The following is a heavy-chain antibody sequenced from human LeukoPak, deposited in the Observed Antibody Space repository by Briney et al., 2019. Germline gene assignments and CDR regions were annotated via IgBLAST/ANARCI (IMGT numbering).Heavy chain of an antibody. Sequence: GGSLRLSCAASGFTFSDYYMSWIRQAPGKGLEWISYISSSTTYTNYADSVKGRFTISSDNAKNSLFLQMNSLRAEDTAVYYCARAGDYGSGSCAFDMWGQGTMVTVSS. CDR2: ISSSTTYT. CDR1: GFTFSDYY. CDR3: ARAGDYGSGSCAFDM. V-gene: IGHV3-11*06. D-gene: IGHD3-10*01. J-gene: IGHJ3*02.